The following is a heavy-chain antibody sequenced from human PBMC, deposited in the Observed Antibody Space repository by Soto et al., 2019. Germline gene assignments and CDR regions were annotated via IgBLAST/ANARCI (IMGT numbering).Heavy chain of an antibody. CDR2: INPNSGGT. J-gene: IGHJ6*02. V-gene: IGHV1-2*04. CDR1: GYTFTGYY. D-gene: IGHD1-26*01. Sequence: VASVKVSCKASGYTFTGYYMHWVRQAPGQGLEWMGWINPNSGGTNYAQKFQGWVTMTRDTSISTAYMELSRLRSDDTAVYYCARTKAEIVGATYYYYYGMHVSGQGTTVTVYS. CDR3: ARTKAEIVGATYYYYYGMHV.